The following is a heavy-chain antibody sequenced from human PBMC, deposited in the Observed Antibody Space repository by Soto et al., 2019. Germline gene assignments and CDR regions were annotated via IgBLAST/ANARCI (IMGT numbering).Heavy chain of an antibody. CDR1: GYSFTSYW. V-gene: IGHV5-51*01. CDR2: IYPGDSDT. CDR3: ARQMSYYYDSSGYTFDY. J-gene: IGHJ4*02. Sequence: PGESLKISCKGSGYSFTSYWIGWVRQMPGKGLEWMGIIYPGDSDTRYSPSFQGQVTISADKSISTAYLQWSSLKASDTAMYYCARQMSYYYDSSGYTFDYWGQGTLVTVYS. D-gene: IGHD3-22*01.